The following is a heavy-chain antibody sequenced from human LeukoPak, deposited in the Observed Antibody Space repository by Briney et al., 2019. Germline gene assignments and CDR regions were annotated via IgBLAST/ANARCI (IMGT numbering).Heavy chain of an antibody. CDR3: ARHEMATTDAFDI. CDR2: ISSSGSTI. J-gene: IGHJ3*02. V-gene: IGHV3-11*04. CDR1: GFTFSDYY. D-gene: IGHD5-24*01. Sequence: PGGSLRLSCAASGFTFSDYYMSWIRQAPGKGLEWVSYISSSGSTIYYADSVKGRFTISRDNAKNSLYLQMNSLRAEDTAVYYCARHEMATTDAFDIWGQGTMVTVSS.